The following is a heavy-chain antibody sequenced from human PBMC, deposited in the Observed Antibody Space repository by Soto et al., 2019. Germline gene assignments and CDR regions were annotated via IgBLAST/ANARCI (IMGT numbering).Heavy chain of an antibody. J-gene: IGHJ3*02. Sequence: XTLSLPCTVPGGSLSSYYCSWIRQPPGKGLELIGYIYYSGSTNYNPSLKSRATISVDTSKNQFSLTLSSLTAAYTAVYYFARPRDGYRINDAFYIWGQGTMGTVS. V-gene: IGHV4-59*01. CDR2: IYYSGST. CDR1: GGSLSSYY. D-gene: IGHD5-12*01. CDR3: ARPRDGYRINDAFYI.